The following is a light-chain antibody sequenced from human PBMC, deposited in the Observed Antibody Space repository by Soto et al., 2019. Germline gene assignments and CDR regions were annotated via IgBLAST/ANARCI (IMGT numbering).Light chain of an antibody. CDR1: GSNIGNNF. J-gene: IGLJ1*01. V-gene: IGLV1-51*01. Sequence: VLTEPRSECAALGQKVTISCSGSGSNIGNNFVSWYQQFPGTAPKLLIYDNNKRPSGIPDRFSGSKSGTSATLGITGLQTGDEADYYCGTWDNSLSAYVFGAGTKVTVL. CDR2: DNN. CDR3: GTWDNSLSAYV.